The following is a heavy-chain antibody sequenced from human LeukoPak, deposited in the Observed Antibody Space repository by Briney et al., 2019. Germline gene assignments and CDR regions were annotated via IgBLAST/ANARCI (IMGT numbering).Heavy chain of an antibody. Sequence: ASVRVSCKASGYTFTSYGITWLRQSPGQGLEWTGWINPHDGKTNYAQKFQGRVTMTTDTSTSTGYMELRSLRSDDSAVYFCARGATWIQLWDQAYYFDFWGQGTLVTVSS. CDR3: ARGATWIQLWDQAYYFDF. CDR1: GYTFTSYG. CDR2: INPHDGKT. J-gene: IGHJ4*02. D-gene: IGHD5-18*01. V-gene: IGHV1-18*01.